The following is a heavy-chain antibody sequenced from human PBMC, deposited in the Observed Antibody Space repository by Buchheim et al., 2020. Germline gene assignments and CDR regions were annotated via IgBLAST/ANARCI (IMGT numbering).Heavy chain of an antibody. CDR3: ARFGNYDNPLKYGMDV. Sequence: EVQLVESGGGLVQPGGSLRLSCAASGFTFSSYSMNWVRQAPGKGLEWVSYISSSSSTIYYADSVKGRFTISRDNAKNSLYLQMNSLRAEDTAVYYCARFGNYDNPLKYGMDVWGQGTT. J-gene: IGHJ6*02. D-gene: IGHD3-9*01. CDR2: ISSSSSTI. CDR1: GFTFSSYS. V-gene: IGHV3-48*04.